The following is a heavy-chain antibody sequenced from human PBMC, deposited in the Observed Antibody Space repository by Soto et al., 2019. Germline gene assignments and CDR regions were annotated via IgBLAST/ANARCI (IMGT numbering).Heavy chain of an antibody. CDR3: ARTSIAARAFTY. CDR2: INPNSGGT. CDR1: GYTFTGYY. Sequence: ASVKVSCKASGYTFTGYYMHWVRQAPGQGLEWMGWINPNSGGTNYAQKFQGRVTMTRDTSISTAYMELSRLRSDDTAVYYCARTSIAARAFTYWGQGTLVTVFS. J-gene: IGHJ4*02. V-gene: IGHV1-2*02. D-gene: IGHD6-6*01.